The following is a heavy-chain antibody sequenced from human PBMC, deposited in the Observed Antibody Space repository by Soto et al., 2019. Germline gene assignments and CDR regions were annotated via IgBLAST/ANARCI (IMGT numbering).Heavy chain of an antibody. V-gene: IGHV3-30*18. CDR1: GFTFSSYG. D-gene: IGHD2-15*01. CDR2: ISYDGSNK. CDR3: AKGGFIVVVVAADDAFDI. Sequence: GGSLRLSCAASGFTFSSYGMHWVRQAPGKGLEWVAVISYDGSNKYYADSVKGRFTISRDNSKNTLYLKMNSLRAEDTAVYYCAKGGFIVVVVAADDAFDIWGQGTMVTVSS. J-gene: IGHJ3*02.